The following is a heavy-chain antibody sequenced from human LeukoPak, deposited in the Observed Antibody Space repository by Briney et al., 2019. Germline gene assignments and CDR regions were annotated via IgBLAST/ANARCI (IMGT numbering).Heavy chain of an antibody. D-gene: IGHD3-22*01. Sequence: GASVKVSCKASGGTFSSYAISWVRQAPGQGLEWMGGIIPIFGTANYAQKFQGRVTITADKSTSTAYMELSSLRSEDTAVYYCARVADRDLYYYDSSGYAFDIWGQGTMVTVSS. CDR3: ARVADRDLYYYDSSGYAFDI. CDR1: GGTFSSYA. V-gene: IGHV1-69*06. J-gene: IGHJ3*02. CDR2: IIPIFGTA.